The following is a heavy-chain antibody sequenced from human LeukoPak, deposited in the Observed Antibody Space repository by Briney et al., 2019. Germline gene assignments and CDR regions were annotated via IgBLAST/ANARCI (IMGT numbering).Heavy chain of an antibody. V-gene: IGHV5-51*01. J-gene: IGHJ4*02. D-gene: IGHD2-2*01. CDR1: EYSFSTYW. CDR2: IYPADSDT. CDR3: ARGGHCSTSTCSFDY. Sequence: GESLKISCKGSEYSFSTYWIGWVRQMPGKGLEWMGIIYPADSDTRYSPSFQGQVSISVDKSISTAYLQWSSLKASDSAMYYCARGGHCSTSTCSFDYWGQGTLVTVSS.